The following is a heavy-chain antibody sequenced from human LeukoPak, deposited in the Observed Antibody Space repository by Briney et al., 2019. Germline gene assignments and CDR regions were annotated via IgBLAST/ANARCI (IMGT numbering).Heavy chain of an antibody. CDR1: GYTFTGYY. D-gene: IGHD6-13*01. CDR2: INPNSGGT. Sequence: ASVKVSCKASGYTFTGYYMHWVRQAPGQGLEWMGWINPNSGGTNYAQKFKGRVTMTRDTSISTAYMELSRLRSDDTAVYYCARSVAAAGTRWFDPWGQGTLVTVSS. CDR3: ARSVAAAGTRWFDP. V-gene: IGHV1-2*02. J-gene: IGHJ5*02.